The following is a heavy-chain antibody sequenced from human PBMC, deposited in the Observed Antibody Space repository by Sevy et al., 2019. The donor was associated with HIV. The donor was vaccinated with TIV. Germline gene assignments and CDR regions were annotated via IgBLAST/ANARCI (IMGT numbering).Heavy chain of an antibody. CDR1: GFTVSSNY. D-gene: IGHD5-12*01. CDR3: ARVLFKERWLKSARYFDY. Sequence: GGSLRLSCAASGFTVSSNYMSWVRQAPGKGLEWVSVIYSGGSKYYADSVKGRFTISRDNSKNTLYLQMNSLRAEDTAVYYCARVLFKERWLKSARYFDYWGQGTLVTVSS. CDR2: IYSGGSK. J-gene: IGHJ4*02. V-gene: IGHV3-53*01.